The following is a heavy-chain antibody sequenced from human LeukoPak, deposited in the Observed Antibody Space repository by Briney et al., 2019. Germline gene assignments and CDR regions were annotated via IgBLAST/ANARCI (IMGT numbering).Heavy chain of an antibody. V-gene: IGHV3-74*01. CDR2: INSDGSST. CDR1: EFTFSSYW. J-gene: IGHJ3*02. CDR3: ARVRIAVAGTRWGDAFDI. Sequence: GGSLRLSCAASEFTFSSYWMSWVRQAPGKGLVWVSRINSDGSSTSYADSVKGRFTISRDNAKNTLYLQMNSLRAEDTAVYYCARVRIAVAGTRWGDAFDIWGQGTMVTVSS. D-gene: IGHD6-19*01.